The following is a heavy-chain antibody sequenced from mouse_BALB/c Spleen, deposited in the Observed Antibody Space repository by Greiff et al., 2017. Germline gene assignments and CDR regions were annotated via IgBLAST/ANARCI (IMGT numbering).Heavy chain of an antibody. CDR2: ISSGSSTI. Sequence: EVKVEESGGGLVQPGGSRKLSCAASGFTFSSFGMHWVRQAPEKGLEWVAYISSGSSTIYYADTVKGRFTISRDNPKNTLFLQMTSLRSEDKAMYYCARSYDYPFAYWGQGTLVTVSA. CDR3: ARSYDYPFAY. J-gene: IGHJ3*01. V-gene: IGHV5-17*02. CDR1: GFTFSSFG. D-gene: IGHD2-4*01.